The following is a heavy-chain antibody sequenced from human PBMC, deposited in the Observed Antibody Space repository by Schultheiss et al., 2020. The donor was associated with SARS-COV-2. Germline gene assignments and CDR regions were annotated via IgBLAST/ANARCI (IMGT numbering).Heavy chain of an antibody. D-gene: IGHD6-13*01. J-gene: IGHJ4*02. CDR2: IYYSGST. CDR3: AADIRAAAGTRGDY. Sequence: SETLSLTCTVSGGSISSYYWSWIRQPPGKGLEWIGYIYYSGSTNYNPSLKSRVTISVDTSKNQFSLKLTSVTAADTAVYYCAADIRAAAGTRGDYWGQGTLVTVSS. V-gene: IGHV4-59*01. CDR1: GGSISSYY.